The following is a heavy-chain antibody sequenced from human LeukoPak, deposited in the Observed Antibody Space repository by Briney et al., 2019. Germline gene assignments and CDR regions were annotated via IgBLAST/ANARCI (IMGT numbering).Heavy chain of an antibody. Sequence: SETLSLTCTVSGGSISSSSYYWGWIRQPPGKGLEWSGSIYHSGSTYYNPSLKSRVTISVDTSKNQFSLKLSSVTAADTAVYYCARHTGFWSFFDYWGQGTLVTVSS. CDR2: IYHSGST. V-gene: IGHV4-39*01. J-gene: IGHJ4*02. CDR3: ARHTGFWSFFDY. CDR1: GGSISSSSYY. D-gene: IGHD2-8*02.